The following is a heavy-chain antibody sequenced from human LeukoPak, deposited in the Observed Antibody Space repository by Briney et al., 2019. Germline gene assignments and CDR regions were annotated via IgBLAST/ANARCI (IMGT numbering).Heavy chain of an antibody. Sequence: SETLSLTCTVSGGSISSYYWGWIRQPPGKGLEWIGSIYYSGSTYYNPSLKSRVTISVDTSKNQFSLKLSSVTAADTAVYYCARLPWYGDYYYYYYMDVWGKGTTVTISS. CDR3: ARLPWYGDYYYYYYMDV. CDR1: GGSISSYY. D-gene: IGHD4-17*01. J-gene: IGHJ6*03. V-gene: IGHV4-39*01. CDR2: IYYSGST.